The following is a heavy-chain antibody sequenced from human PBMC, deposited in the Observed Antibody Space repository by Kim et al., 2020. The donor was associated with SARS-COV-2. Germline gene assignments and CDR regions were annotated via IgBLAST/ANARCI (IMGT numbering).Heavy chain of an antibody. CDR1: GFTFSSYG. D-gene: IGHD3-10*01. CDR3: AKCGSGSYYSYYYGMDV. Sequence: GGSLRLSCAASGFTFSSYGMHWVRQAPGKGREWVAVISYDGSNKYYADSVKGRFTISRDNSKNPLYLQMNSLRAEDTAVYYCAKCGSGSYYSYYYGMDVWGQGTTVTVSS. V-gene: IGHV3-30*18. J-gene: IGHJ6*02. CDR2: ISYDGSNK.